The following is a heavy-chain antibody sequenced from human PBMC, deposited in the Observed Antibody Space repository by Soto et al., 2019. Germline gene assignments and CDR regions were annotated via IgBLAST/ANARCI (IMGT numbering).Heavy chain of an antibody. CDR3: ARRTVNIRTFYSGLKTHCFDY. Sequence: QLQLHESGPGLVKPSETLSLTCAFSGDSMSSSDYYWGWIRQPPGKGLEWIGSIYYSGSTYYNPSLQSRVAISVDTSKNQFSLKLKSVTAADTAIYYCARRTVNIRTFYSGLKTHCFDYWGQGAPVTVSS. V-gene: IGHV4-39*01. CDR2: IYYSGST. CDR1: GDSMSSSDYY. J-gene: IGHJ4*02. D-gene: IGHD6-19*01.